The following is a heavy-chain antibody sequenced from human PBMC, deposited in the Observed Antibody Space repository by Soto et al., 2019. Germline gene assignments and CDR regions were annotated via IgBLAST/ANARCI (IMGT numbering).Heavy chain of an antibody. D-gene: IGHD6-6*01. J-gene: IGHJ5*02. CDR3: ANYFMSRPWFDT. V-gene: IGHV4-39*02. CDR2: INYRWPA. CDR1: GGSINNSTSF. Sequence: SETLSLTCSVSGGSINNSTSFWGWLRQSPGKGLEWIATINYRWPAEYNPSLKSRVTISVDRSRNVLSLQMNYVTAPDTAVYYCANYFMSRPWFDTWVQGTLVTVSS.